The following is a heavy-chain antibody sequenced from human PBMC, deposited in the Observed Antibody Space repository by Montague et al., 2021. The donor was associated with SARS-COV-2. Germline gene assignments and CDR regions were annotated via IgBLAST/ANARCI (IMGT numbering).Heavy chain of an antibody. CDR2: IYYSGST. Sequence: SETLSLTCTVSGVSISSYYWTWIRQPPGKGLEWIGFIYYSGSTNYNPSPKSRVTISVDTSKNQFSLKLSSVTAADTAVYYCAKQALTRYCTSTTCFGAAFDXWGQGTMVTVSS. V-gene: IGHV4-59*08. D-gene: IGHD2-2*01. CDR1: GVSISSYY. CDR3: AKQALTRYCTSTTCFGAAFDX. J-gene: IGHJ3*02.